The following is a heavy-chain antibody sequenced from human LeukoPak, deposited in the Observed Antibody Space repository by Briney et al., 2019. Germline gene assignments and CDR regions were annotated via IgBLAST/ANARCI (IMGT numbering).Heavy chain of an antibody. CDR1: GYTFTNYD. J-gene: IGHJ4*02. D-gene: IGHD6-19*01. Sequence: ASVKVSCKASGYTFTNYDFNWMRQATGQGLEWMGWMNPNSGSTGYAQKFQGRVTMTRDTSISTAYMELSSLTSEDTAVYYCARDRHSSGWYSNDYWGQGTLVTVSS. CDR2: MNPNSGST. V-gene: IGHV1-8*01. CDR3: ARDRHSSGWYSNDY.